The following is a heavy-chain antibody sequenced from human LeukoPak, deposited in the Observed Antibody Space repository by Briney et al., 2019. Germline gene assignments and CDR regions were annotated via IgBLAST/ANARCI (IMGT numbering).Heavy chain of an antibody. CDR1: GGSFSGYH. CDR3: ATLSSGYTDAIDY. CDR2: INHSGST. D-gene: IGHD3-22*01. V-gene: IGHV4-34*01. Sequence: SETLSLTCAVYGGSFSGYHWSWIRQPPGKGLEWIGEINHSGSTNYNPSLKSRVTISVDTSKNQFSLKLSSVTAADTAVYYCATLSSGYTDAIDYWGQGTLVTVSS. J-gene: IGHJ4*02.